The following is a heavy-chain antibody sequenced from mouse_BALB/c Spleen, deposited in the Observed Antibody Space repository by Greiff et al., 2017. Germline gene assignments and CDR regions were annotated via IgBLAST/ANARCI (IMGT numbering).Heavy chain of an antibody. CDR2: ISNGGGST. J-gene: IGHJ1*01. D-gene: IGHD1-1*01. CDR3: ARRGTTVVPRYFDV. V-gene: IGHV5-12-2*01. Sequence: EVHLVESGGGLVQPGGSLKLSCAASGFTFSSYTMSWVRQTPEKRLEWVAYISNGGGSTYYPDTVKGRFTISRDNAKNTLYLQMSSLKSEDTAMYYCARRGTTVVPRYFDVWGAGTTVTVSS. CDR1: GFTFSSYT.